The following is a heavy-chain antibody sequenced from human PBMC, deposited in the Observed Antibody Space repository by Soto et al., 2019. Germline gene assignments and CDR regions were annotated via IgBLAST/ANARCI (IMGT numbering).Heavy chain of an antibody. CDR1: GGTFSSYA. J-gene: IGHJ6*02. V-gene: IGHV1-69*01. CDR2: IIPISGTA. CDR3: ARSQGSSTSLEIYYYYYYGMDV. D-gene: IGHD2-2*01. Sequence: QVQLVQSGAEVKKPGSSVKVSCKASGGTFSSYAISWVRQAPGQGLEWMGGIIPISGTANYARKFQGRVTITADESTSTAYMELSSLRSVDTAVYYWARSQGSSTSLEIYYYYYYGMDVWGQGTTVTVSS.